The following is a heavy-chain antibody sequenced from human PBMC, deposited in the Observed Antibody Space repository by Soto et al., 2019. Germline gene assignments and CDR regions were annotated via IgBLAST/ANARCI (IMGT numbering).Heavy chain of an antibody. J-gene: IGHJ5*02. CDR1: QYDFNTNW. D-gene: IGHD3-22*01. Sequence: GQSLKISCRGSQYDFNTNWFGWVRQLPGRGLEWVGIMYPGDSDTRLHPSLQGHVTLSADVTVSTAFLQWRTLKTSDSGIYFSARLQRDCNKTSCYYANHWGQGTSVTVAS. CDR3: ARLQRDCNKTSCYYANH. V-gene: IGHV5-51*01. CDR2: MYPGDSDT.